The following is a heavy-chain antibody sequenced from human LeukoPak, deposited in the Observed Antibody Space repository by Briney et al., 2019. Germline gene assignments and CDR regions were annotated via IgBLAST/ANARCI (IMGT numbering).Heavy chain of an antibody. CDR1: GYTFTSYD. V-gene: IGHV1-8*01. J-gene: IGHJ5*02. CDR2: MNPNSGNP. CDR3: ARGQVAARRTNWFDP. D-gene: IGHD6-6*01. Sequence: ASVKVSCKASGYTFTSYDINWVRQATGQGLEWMGWMNPNSGNPGYAQKFQGRVTMTRNTSISTAYMELSSLRSEDTAVYYCARGQVAARRTNWFDPWGQGTLVTVSS.